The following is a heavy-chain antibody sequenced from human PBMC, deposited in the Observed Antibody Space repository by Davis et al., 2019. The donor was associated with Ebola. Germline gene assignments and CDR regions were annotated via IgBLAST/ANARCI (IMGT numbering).Heavy chain of an antibody. Sequence: SETLSLTCTVSGVSISSSSYYWGWIRQPPGKGLEWIGSIYYSGSTYYNPSLKSRVTISVDTSKNQFSLKLSSVTAADTAVYYCARVRGSYTAWFDPWGQGTLVTVSS. V-gene: IGHV4-39*01. CDR3: ARVRGSYTAWFDP. D-gene: IGHD1-26*01. CDR1: GVSISSSSYY. J-gene: IGHJ5*02. CDR2: IYYSGST.